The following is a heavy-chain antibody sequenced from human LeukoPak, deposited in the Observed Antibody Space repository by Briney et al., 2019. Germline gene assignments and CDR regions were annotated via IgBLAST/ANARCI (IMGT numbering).Heavy chain of an antibody. CDR2: INHSGST. CDR3: ASRGAIAAANDY. D-gene: IGHD6-13*01. J-gene: IGHJ4*02. CDR1: GGSISSGSYY. V-gene: IGHV4-39*07. Sequence: SETLSLTCTVSGGSISSGSYYWSWIRQPPGKGLEWIGEINHSGSTNYNPSLKSRVTISVDTSKNQFSLKLSSVTAADTAVYYCASRGAIAAANDYWGQGTLVTVSS.